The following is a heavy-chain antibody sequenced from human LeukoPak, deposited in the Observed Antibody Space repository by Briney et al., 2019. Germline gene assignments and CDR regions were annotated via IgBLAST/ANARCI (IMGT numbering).Heavy chain of an antibody. CDR2: IKHDGSEK. Sequence: GGSLRLSCVASGFPFSSYWMTWVRQAPGKGLEWLANIKHDGSEKYYVGSVKGRFTISRDNAKNSLYLQMNSLRAEDTAFYYCARVTSRDPLHYWGQGTLVTVSS. V-gene: IGHV3-7*03. CDR3: ARVTSRDPLHY. J-gene: IGHJ4*02. D-gene: IGHD2-21*02. CDR1: GFPFSSYW.